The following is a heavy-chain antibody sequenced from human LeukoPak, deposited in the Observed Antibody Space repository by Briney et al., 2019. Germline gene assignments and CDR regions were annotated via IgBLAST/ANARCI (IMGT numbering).Heavy chain of an antibody. CDR3: VRGPYGSSISNWFDP. Sequence: SETLSLTCTVSGGSISSSSYYWGWIRQPPGKGLEWIGSIYYSGSTYYNPSLNSRLSMSVDTPKKQFSLNLRSVIAADTAVYYCVRGPYGSSISNWFDPWGQGLLVTVSS. J-gene: IGHJ5*02. CDR1: GGSISSSSYY. CDR2: IYYSGST. D-gene: IGHD3-10*01. V-gene: IGHV4-39*07.